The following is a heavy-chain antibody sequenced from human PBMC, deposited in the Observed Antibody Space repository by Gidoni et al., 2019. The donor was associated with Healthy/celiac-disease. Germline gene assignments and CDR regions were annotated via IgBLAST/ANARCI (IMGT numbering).Heavy chain of an antibody. Sequence: QVQLVESGGGVVQPGRSLSLSCAASGFTFSSYGMHWVRKAPGKGLEWVAVISYDGSNKYYADSVKGRFTISRDNSKNTLYLQMNSLRAEDTAVYYCAKHTRAWELLDGALFDYWGQGTLVTVSS. CDR2: ISYDGSNK. V-gene: IGHV3-30*18. J-gene: IGHJ4*02. CDR1: GFTFSSYG. D-gene: IGHD1-26*01. CDR3: AKHTRAWELLDGALFDY.